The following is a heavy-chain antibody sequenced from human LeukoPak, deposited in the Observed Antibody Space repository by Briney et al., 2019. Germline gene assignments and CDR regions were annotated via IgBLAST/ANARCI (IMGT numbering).Heavy chain of an antibody. CDR2: IFYSGNT. CDR1: GGPISDFY. Sequence: SETLSLTCTVSGGPISDFYWSWIRQSPEKGLEWIGNIFYSGNTNYNPSLRSRVTISVDTSKKQFSLRLTSVTAADTAVYYCARLRSGSTPPPPYYYYGLDVWGQGTTVTVSS. J-gene: IGHJ6*02. V-gene: IGHV4-59*01. CDR3: ARLRSGSTPPPPYYYYGLDV. D-gene: IGHD1-26*01.